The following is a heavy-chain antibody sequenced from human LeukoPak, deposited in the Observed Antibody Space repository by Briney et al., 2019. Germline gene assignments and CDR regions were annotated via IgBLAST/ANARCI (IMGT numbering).Heavy chain of an antibody. V-gene: IGHV4-59*08. Sequence: SETLSLTCTVSGGSISSYYWSWIRQPPGKGLEWIGYIYYSGSTNYNPSLKSRVTISVDTSKNQFSLKLSSVTAADTAVYYCARQQWLLFGYYGMDVWGQGTTVTVSS. J-gene: IGHJ6*02. CDR2: IYYSGST. CDR3: ARQQWLLFGYYGMDV. D-gene: IGHD3-3*01. CDR1: GGSISSYY.